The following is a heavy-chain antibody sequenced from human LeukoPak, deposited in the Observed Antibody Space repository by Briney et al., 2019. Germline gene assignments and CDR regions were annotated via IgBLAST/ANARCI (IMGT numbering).Heavy chain of an antibody. J-gene: IGHJ4*02. D-gene: IGHD6-19*01. CDR2: LYSGGYT. Sequence: GGSLGLSCAVSGVTVSSNYWTWVRQAPGKGLEWVAILYSGGYTYYADSVKDRFSISRDTSKYTLYLQMDSLRAEDTAVYYCASLRWLVPFYWGQGSLVTVSS. CDR3: ASLRWLVPFY. CDR1: GVTVSSNY. V-gene: IGHV3-66*01.